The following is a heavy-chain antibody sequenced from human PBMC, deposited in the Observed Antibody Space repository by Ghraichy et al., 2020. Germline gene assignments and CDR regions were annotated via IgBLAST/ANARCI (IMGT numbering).Heavy chain of an antibody. CDR3: VLMGSTSSSHAFDI. J-gene: IGHJ3*02. Sequence: LNISCVASGFTFSDYTMNWVRQAPGKGLEWVSSITYSSSYIYYADSVKGRFTISRDNAKKSLYLHMSSLRPEDTAVYYCVLMGSTSSSHAFDIWGQGTMVTVSS. CDR2: ITYSSSYI. V-gene: IGHV3-21*01. CDR1: GFTFSDYT. D-gene: IGHD6-13*01.